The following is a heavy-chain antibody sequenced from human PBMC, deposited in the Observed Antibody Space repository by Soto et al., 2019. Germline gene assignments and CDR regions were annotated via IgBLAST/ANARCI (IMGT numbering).Heavy chain of an antibody. CDR2: IYYSGST. Sequence: PSETLSLTCTVSGGSISSYYWSWIRQPPGKGLEWIGYIYYSGSTNYNPSLKSRVTISVDTSKNQFSLKLSSVTAADTAVYYCARDKRRFGDAFDIWGQGTMVTVS. V-gene: IGHV4-59*12. J-gene: IGHJ3*02. CDR3: ARDKRRFGDAFDI. CDR1: GGSISSYY. D-gene: IGHD3-10*01.